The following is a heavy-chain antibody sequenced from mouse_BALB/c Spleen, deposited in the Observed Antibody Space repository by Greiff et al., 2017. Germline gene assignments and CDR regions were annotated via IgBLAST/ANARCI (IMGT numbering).Heavy chain of an antibody. CDR1: GFNIKDTY. D-gene: IGHD2-9*01. J-gene: IGHJ4*01. CDR2: IDPANGNT. CDR3: ARKWAYYGYDDPYAMDY. V-gene: IGHV14-3*02. Sequence: EVQLQQSGAELVKPGASVKLSCTASGFNIKDTYMHWVKQRPEQGLEWIGRIDPANGNTKYDPKFQGKATITADTSSNTAYLQLSSLTSEDTAVYYCARKWAYYGYDDPYAMDYWGQGTSVTVSS.